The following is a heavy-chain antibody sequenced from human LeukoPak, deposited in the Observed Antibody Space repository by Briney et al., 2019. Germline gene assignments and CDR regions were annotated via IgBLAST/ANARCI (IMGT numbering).Heavy chain of an antibody. CDR3: ARDGVPAAMHYYYGMDV. J-gene: IGHJ6*02. CDR1: GYTYTSYG. Sequence: ASVTVSCKASGYTYTSYGISWVRQPPGQGLEWMGCISAYTGNTNYAQKLQGRVTMTTDTSTSTAYMELRSLRSDDPAVYYCARDGVPAAMHYYYGMDVWGQGTTVTVAS. D-gene: IGHD2-2*01. CDR2: ISAYTGNT. V-gene: IGHV1-18*01.